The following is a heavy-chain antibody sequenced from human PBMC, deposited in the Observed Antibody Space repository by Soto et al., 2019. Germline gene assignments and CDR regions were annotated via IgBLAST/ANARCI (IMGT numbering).Heavy chain of an antibody. CDR3: ARESHDSLTGRPRVWYFDL. Sequence: QVQLQQWGAGPLRPLETLSLTCGVSGGSFSGYYWAWIRQSPGKGLEWIGEINDRGPINYNPSLKSRVSMSAVSSKNHYSLNLRSGTAAPAAVYFSARESHDSLTGRPRVWYFDLWGRGTLVTVSS. CDR1: GGSFSGYY. J-gene: IGHJ2*01. D-gene: IGHD3-9*01. CDR2: INDRGPI. V-gene: IGHV4-34*01.